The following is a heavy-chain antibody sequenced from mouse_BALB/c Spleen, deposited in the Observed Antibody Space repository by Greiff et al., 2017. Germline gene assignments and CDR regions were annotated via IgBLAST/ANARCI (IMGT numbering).Heavy chain of an antibody. CDR1: GFTFSSYG. Sequence: EVQRVESGGGLVQPGGSLKLSCAASGFTFSSYGMSWVRQTPDKRLELVATINSNGGSTYYPDSVKGRFTISRDNAKNTLYLQMSSLKSEDTAMYYCARVGDYDDGFAYWGQGTLVTVSA. CDR3: ARVGDYDDGFAY. V-gene: IGHV5-6-3*01. CDR2: INSNGGST. J-gene: IGHJ3*01. D-gene: IGHD2-4*01.